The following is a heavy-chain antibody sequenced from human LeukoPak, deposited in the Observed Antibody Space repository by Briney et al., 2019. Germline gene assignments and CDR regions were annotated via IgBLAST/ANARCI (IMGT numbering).Heavy chain of an antibody. V-gene: IGHV1-69*05. Sequence: SVKVSCKASGGTFSSYAISWVRQAPGQGLEWMGRIIPIFGTANYAQKFQGRVTITTDESTSTAYMELSSLRSEDTAVCYCARSNYYDSSGYCDYWGQGTLVTVS. CDR3: ARSNYYDSSGYCDY. CDR1: GGTFSSYA. D-gene: IGHD3-22*01. CDR2: IIPIFGTA. J-gene: IGHJ4*02.